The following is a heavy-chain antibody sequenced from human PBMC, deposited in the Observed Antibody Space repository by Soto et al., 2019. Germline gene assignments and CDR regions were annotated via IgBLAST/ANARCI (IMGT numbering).Heavy chain of an antibody. J-gene: IGHJ4*02. V-gene: IGHV3-23*01. Sequence: PGGSLRISGAASGFTFSSYAITWVRQAPGKGLEWVSAISYSGVSTYYADSVKGRFTISRDSSENTLSLQMNSLRVDDTAVYYCARTRGYSDYDLDYWGQGTLVNVSS. CDR3: ARTRGYSDYDLDY. D-gene: IGHD5-12*01. CDR1: GFTFSSYA. CDR2: ISYSGVST.